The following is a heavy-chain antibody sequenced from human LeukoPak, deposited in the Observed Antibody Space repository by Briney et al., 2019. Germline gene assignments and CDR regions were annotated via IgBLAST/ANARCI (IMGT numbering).Heavy chain of an antibody. CDR2: ISWNSGSI. D-gene: IGHD6-19*01. V-gene: IGHV3-9*01. J-gene: IGHJ4*02. CDR1: GFTFDDYA. Sequence: QAGGSLRLSCAASGFTFDDYAMHWVRQAPGKDLEWVSGISWNSGSIGYADSVKGRFTISRDNAKNSLYLQMNSLRAEDTALYYCAKDRDGGWYSFSYWGQGTLVTVSS. CDR3: AKDRDGGWYSFSY.